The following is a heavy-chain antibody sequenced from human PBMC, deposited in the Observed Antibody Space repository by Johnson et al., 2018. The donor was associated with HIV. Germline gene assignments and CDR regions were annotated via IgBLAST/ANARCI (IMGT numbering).Heavy chain of an antibody. CDR3: ARGRGELLGGAFDI. CDR2: IWFDGSNK. D-gene: IGHD1-26*01. V-gene: IGHV3-30*04. Sequence: QVQLVESGGGVVQPRRSLRLSCAASGFTFSSYAMHWVRQAPGKGLEWVAVIWFDGSNKYYADSVKGRFTISRDNSKNTLYLQMNSLRPEDAAVYYCARGRGELLGGAFDIWGQGTMVTVSS. J-gene: IGHJ3*02. CDR1: GFTFSSYA.